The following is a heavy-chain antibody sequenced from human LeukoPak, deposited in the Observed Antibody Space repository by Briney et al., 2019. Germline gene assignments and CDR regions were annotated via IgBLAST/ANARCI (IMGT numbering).Heavy chain of an antibody. Sequence: SETLSLTCTVSGGSISPYYWSWIRQPPGKGLEWIGYIYYSGSTNYNPSLKSRVTISVDTSKNQFSLKLSSVTAADTAVYYCARDYYGSGSYYLFDYWGQGTLVTVSS. V-gene: IGHV4-59*12. D-gene: IGHD3-10*01. CDR2: IYYSGST. J-gene: IGHJ4*02. CDR3: ARDYYGSGSYYLFDY. CDR1: GGSISPYY.